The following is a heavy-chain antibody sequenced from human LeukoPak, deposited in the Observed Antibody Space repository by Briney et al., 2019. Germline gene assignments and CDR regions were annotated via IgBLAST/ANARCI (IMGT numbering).Heavy chain of an antibody. CDR3: ARSTSFWSGYYPFDY. V-gene: IGHV4-59*11. CDR1: GGSISSHY. CDR2: IYYSGST. J-gene: IGHJ4*02. D-gene: IGHD3-3*01. Sequence: SETLSLTCTVSGGSISSHYWSWIRQPPGKGLEWIGYIYYSGSTNYNPSLKSRVTISVDTSKNQFPLKLSSVTAADTAVYYCARSTSFWSGYYPFDYWGQGTLVTVSS.